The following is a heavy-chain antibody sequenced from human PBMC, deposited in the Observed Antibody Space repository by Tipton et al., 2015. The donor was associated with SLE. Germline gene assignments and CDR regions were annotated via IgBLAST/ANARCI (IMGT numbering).Heavy chain of an antibody. CDR1: GFTFSDYY. CDR3: ARSWFLEWLPPITDYYYGMDV. D-gene: IGHD3-3*01. CDR2: ISSSSSYT. J-gene: IGHJ6*02. V-gene: IGHV3-11*06. Sequence: SLRLSCAASGFTFSDYYMSWIRQAPGKGLEWVSYISSSSSYTNYADSVKGRFTISRDNAKNSLYLQMNSLRAEDTAVYYCARSWFLEWLPPITDYYYGMDVWGQGTTVTVSS.